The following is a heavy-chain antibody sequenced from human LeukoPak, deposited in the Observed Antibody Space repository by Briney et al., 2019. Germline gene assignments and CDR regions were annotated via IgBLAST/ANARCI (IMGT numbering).Heavy chain of an antibody. V-gene: IGHV1-46*01. CDR2: INPSGGGT. J-gene: IGHJ4*02. CDR3: ARDRVSDGSSGYSYYFDY. CDR1: GYTFSGHY. D-gene: IGHD3-22*01. Sequence: ALVKVSCKSSGYTFSGHYIHWLRQAPGQGFEWMGIINPSGGGTTYAQQFQGRVTMTTDTSTNTVYMVLSSLKSEDTAVYYCARDRVSDGSSGYSYYFDYWGQGTLVTVSS.